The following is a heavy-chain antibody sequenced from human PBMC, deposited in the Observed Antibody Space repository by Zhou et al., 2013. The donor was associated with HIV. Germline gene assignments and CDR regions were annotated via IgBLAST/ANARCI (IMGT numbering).Heavy chain of an antibody. CDR3: ARDTTVVTPGEYNWFDP. J-gene: IGHJ5*02. D-gene: IGHD4-17*01. CDR1: GYTFTSYG. V-gene: IGHV1-18*01. CDR2: ISAYNGNT. Sequence: QVQLVQSGAEVKKPGASVKVSCKASGYTFTSYGISWVRQAPGQGLEWMGWISAYNGNTNYAQKLQGRVTMTTDTSTSTAYMELRSLRSDDTAVYYCARDTTVVTPGEYNWFDPWGQGTLVTVSS.